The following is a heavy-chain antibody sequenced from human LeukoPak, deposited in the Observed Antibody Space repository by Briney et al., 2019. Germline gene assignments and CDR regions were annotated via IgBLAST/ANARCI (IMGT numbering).Heavy chain of an antibody. Sequence: GGSLRLSCAASGFTFSSYAMSWVRQAPGKGLEWVSAISGSGGSTYYADSVKGRFTISRDNSKNTLYLQMNSLRAEDTAVYYCAKTESYSDRSGYRTDDASDIWGHGTLVSVSS. J-gene: IGHJ3*02. V-gene: IGHV3-23*01. D-gene: IGHD3-22*01. CDR2: ISGSGGST. CDR3: AKTESYSDRSGYRTDDASDI. CDR1: GFTFSSYA.